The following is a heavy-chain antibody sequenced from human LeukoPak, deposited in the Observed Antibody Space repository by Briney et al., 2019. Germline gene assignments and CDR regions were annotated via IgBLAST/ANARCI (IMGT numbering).Heavy chain of an antibody. Sequence: GGSLRLSCAASGFTFSSYWMHWVRQAPGKGLVWVSRINSDGSSTSYADSVKGRFTISRDNAKNTLYLQMNSLRAEDTAVYYCARVGYCSSTSCYVKGGNWFDRWGQGTLVTVSS. D-gene: IGHD2-2*01. CDR3: ARVGYCSSTSCYVKGGNWFDR. CDR1: GFTFSSYW. J-gene: IGHJ5*02. V-gene: IGHV3-74*01. CDR2: INSDGSST.